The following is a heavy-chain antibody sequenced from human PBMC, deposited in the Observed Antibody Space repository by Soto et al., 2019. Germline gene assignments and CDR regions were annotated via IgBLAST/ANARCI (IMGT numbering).Heavy chain of an antibody. V-gene: IGHV4-4*07. CDR2: FYTSGSANT. J-gene: IGHJ6*02. CDR3: LRESGVEGYGSGGSCNGMDV. Sequence: ETLSLTCTVSGGSISSYHWSWIRQTAGRRLEWIGRFYTSGSANTYYNPSLKSRVTMSVDTSKNQFSLEMTSVTAADTAVYYCLRESGVEGYGSGGSCNGMDVWGRGTTVTVYS. CDR1: GGSISSYH. D-gene: IGHD2-15*01.